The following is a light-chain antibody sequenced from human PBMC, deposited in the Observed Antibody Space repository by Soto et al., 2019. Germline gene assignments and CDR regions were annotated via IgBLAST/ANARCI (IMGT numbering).Light chain of an antibody. Sequence: EIVLPQSPATLSLSPGERATLSCRASQSVSRYLACYQQKPGQAPMLLIYDASNRATGIPARFSGGGSGTDFYLTISSLEPEDFAVYYCQQRFNWPRFTLGQGTKLEI. CDR3: QQRFNWPRFT. CDR1: QSVSRY. CDR2: DAS. J-gene: IGKJ2*01. V-gene: IGKV3-11*01.